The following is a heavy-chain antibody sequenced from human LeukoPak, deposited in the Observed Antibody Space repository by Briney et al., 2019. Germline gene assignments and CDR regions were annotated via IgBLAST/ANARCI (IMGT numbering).Heavy chain of an antibody. CDR3: ARRYYYDSILPTYDAFDI. D-gene: IGHD3-22*01. CDR1: GYTFTSYG. CDR2: ISAYNGNT. V-gene: IGHV1-18*01. Sequence: ASVKVSCKASGYTFTSYGISWVRQAPGQGLEWMGWISAYNGNTNYAQKLQGRVTMTTDTSTSTAYMELRSLRSDDTAVYYCARRYYYDSILPTYDAFDIWGQGTIVTVSS. J-gene: IGHJ3*02.